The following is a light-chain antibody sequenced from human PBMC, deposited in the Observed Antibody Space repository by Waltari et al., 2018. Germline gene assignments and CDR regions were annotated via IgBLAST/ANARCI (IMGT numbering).Light chain of an antibody. CDR2: WAS. CDR3: QQYYSTPPIT. CDR1: QSVLSSSNNKNY. V-gene: IGKV4-1*01. J-gene: IGKJ5*01. Sequence: DIVMTQSQDSLAVSLGERATINCKSSQSVLSSSNNKNYLTWYQQKPGQPPKLLIYWASIRESGVPDRFSGSGSGTDFTLTISSLQAEDVAVYYCQQYYSTPPITFGQGTRLEIK.